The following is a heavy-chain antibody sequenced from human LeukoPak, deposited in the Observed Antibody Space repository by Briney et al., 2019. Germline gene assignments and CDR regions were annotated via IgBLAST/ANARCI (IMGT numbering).Heavy chain of an antibody. CDR3: ARDLYSQY. V-gene: IGHV3-7*01. CDR2: IKEDGSEK. Sequence: PGGSLRLSCAASGFTLSAHWMSWVRQAPGKGLEWVANIKEDGSEKYYVDSVKGRSTISRDIAKNSLYLQMNSLRAEDTAVYYCARDLYSQYWGQGTLVTVSS. J-gene: IGHJ4*02. D-gene: IGHD2-21*01. CDR1: GFTLSAHW.